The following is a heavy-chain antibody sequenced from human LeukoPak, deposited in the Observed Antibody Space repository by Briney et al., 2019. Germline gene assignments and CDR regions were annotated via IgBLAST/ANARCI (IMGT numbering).Heavy chain of an antibody. Sequence: GGSLRLSCLTSGFTLSTNAMSWVRQAPGKGLDWISGISGSGASTYYADSVKGRFTISRDDSRNTLYLQMNSLRGDDTAVYYCAKDVGKWESLHFFDYWGQGTLVTVSS. V-gene: IGHV3-23*01. J-gene: IGHJ4*02. D-gene: IGHD1-26*01. CDR2: ISGSGAST. CDR3: AKDVGKWESLHFFDY. CDR1: GFTLSTNA.